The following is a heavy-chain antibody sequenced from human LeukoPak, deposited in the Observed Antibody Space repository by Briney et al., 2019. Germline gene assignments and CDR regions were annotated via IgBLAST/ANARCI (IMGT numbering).Heavy chain of an antibody. Sequence: ASVKVSCKASGYTFTGYYMHWVRQAPGQGLEWMGWINPNSGGTNYAQKFQGRVTMTRDTSISTAYMELSRLRSDDTAVYYCARDVDTAMVLDYWGQGTLVTVSS. CDR1: GYTFTGYY. CDR2: INPNSGGT. J-gene: IGHJ4*02. CDR3: ARDVDTAMVLDY. V-gene: IGHV1-2*02. D-gene: IGHD5-18*01.